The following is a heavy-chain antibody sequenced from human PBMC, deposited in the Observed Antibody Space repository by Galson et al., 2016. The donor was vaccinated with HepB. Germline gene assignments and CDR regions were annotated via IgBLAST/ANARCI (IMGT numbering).Heavy chain of an antibody. CDR2: ISITSGYK. J-gene: IGHJ2*01. D-gene: IGHD3-16*01. CDR1: GFTFSTYS. CDR3: ARPPEGDRRYFDL. V-gene: IGHV3-21*01. Sequence: SLRLSCAASGFTFSTYSMNWVRQAPGKGLEWVSFISITSGYKYYADSLKGRVTISRDNAKNSLHLQMNSLRAEDTAVYYCARPPEGDRRYFDLWGRGTLVTVSS.